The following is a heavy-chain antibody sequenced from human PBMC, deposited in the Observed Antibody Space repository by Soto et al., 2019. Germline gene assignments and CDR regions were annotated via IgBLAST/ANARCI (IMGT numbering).Heavy chain of an antibody. D-gene: IGHD3-16*01. CDR3: ARRSNYDYVWGSYKNAFDI. J-gene: IGHJ3*02. CDR1: GGSISSGGYS. Sequence: PSETLSLTCAVSGGSISSGGYSWSWIRQPPGKGLEWIGYIYHSGSTYYNPSLKSRVTISVDRSKNQFSLKLSSVTAADTAVYYCARRSNYDYVWGSYKNAFDIWGQGTMVTVPS. CDR2: IYHSGST. V-gene: IGHV4-30-2*01.